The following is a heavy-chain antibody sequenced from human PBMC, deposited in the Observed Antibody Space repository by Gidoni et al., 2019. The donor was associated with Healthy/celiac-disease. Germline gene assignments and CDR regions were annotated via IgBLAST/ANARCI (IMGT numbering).Heavy chain of an antibody. CDR2: INPKSGGT. CDR1: GYTFTGYY. D-gene: IGHD2-15*01. Sequence: QVQLVQSGAEVKTPGASVQVSCKASGYTFTGYYMHWVRQATGQGLEWMGWINPKSGGTNYAQKFQGWVTMTRDTSISTAYMELSRLRSDDTAVYYCARAYCSGGSCYSRYYYYYYGMDVWGQGTTVTVSS. CDR3: ARAYCSGGSCYSRYYYYYYGMDV. J-gene: IGHJ6*02. V-gene: IGHV1-2*04.